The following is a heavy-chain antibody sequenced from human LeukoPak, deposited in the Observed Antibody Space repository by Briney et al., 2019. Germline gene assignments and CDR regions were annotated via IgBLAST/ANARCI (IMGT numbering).Heavy chain of an antibody. CDR2: LYPGGDRA. V-gene: IGHV1-46*01. CDR3: AGEVPRTSRFDH. J-gene: IGHJ4*02. Sequence: ASVKVSCKASGLTLTTIYMHWVRQAPGQGLEWMAVLYPGGDRAIYAQRFQGRLTLTRDTSTNTVYMEVSGLASEDTAVYYCAGEVPRTSRFDHWGQGTLVTVSS. D-gene: IGHD2-8*01. CDR1: GLTLTTIY.